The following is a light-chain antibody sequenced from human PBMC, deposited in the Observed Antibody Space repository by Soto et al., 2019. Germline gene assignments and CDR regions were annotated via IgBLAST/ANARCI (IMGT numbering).Light chain of an antibody. V-gene: IGLV2-14*01. J-gene: IGLJ1*01. CDR3: SSYTSSSTLYV. Sequence: QYVLTQPASVSGSPGQSITISCTGTSSDVGGYNYVSWHQQHPVKAPKLMIYDVSNRPSGVSNRFSGSKSGNTASLTISGLQAEDEADYYCSSYTSSSTLYVFGTGTKVTVL. CDR2: DVS. CDR1: SSDVGGYNY.